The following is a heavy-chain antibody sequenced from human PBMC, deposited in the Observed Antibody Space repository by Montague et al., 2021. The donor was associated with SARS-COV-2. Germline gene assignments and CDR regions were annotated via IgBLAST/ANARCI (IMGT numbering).Heavy chain of an antibody. CDR1: GFTFSSYA. D-gene: IGHD3-10*01. Sequence: SLRLSCAASGFTFSSYAMHWVRQAPGKGLEWVAVISYDGSNKYYADSVKGRFTISRDNSKNTLYLQMNSLRAEYTAVYYCARGLDYYGSGSYPLYYYYGMDVWGQGTTVTVSS. CDR2: ISYDGSNK. CDR3: ARGLDYYGSGSYPLYYYYGMDV. J-gene: IGHJ6*02. V-gene: IGHV3-30*04.